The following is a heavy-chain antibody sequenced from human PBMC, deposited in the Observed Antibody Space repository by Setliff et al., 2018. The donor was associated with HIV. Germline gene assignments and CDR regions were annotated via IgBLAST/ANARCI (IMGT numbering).Heavy chain of an antibody. CDR3: ARDYLYYYYYYMDV. Sequence: GGSLRLSCAASGFTSGFTFTNYWMSWVRQAPGKGLEWVANINQDGSEKYYVDSVKGRFTISRDSAKNSLYLQMNSLRAEDTAVYYCARDYLYYYYYYMDVWGRGTTVTVSS. CDR1: GFTSGFTFTNYW. CDR2: INQDGSEK. V-gene: IGHV3-7*01. J-gene: IGHJ6*03.